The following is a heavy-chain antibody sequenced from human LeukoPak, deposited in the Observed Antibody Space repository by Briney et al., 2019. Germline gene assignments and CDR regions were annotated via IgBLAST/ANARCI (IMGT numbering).Heavy chain of an antibody. J-gene: IGHJ4*02. CDR2: IYPGDSDT. CDR1: GYSFTSYW. V-gene: IGHV5-51*01. Sequence: GESLKISCKGSGYSFTSYWIGWVRQMPGKGLEWMGIIYPGDSDTRYGPSFQGQVTISADKSISTAYLQWSSLKASDTAMYYCARHPIRYSSSWYTDYWGQGTLVTVSS. CDR3: ARHPIRYSSSWYTDY. D-gene: IGHD6-13*01.